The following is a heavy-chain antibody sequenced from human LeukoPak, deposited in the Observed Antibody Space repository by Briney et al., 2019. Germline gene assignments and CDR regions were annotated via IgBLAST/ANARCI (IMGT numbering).Heavy chain of an antibody. J-gene: IGHJ3*02. D-gene: IGHD3-10*01. Sequence: GGSLRLSCAASGFTFSSYIMNWVRQAPGKGLVWVSRINSDGSSTSYADSVKGRFTISRDNAKNTLYLQMNSLRAEDTAVYYCAKGGFGELYGLGFDIWGQGTMVTVSS. CDR2: INSDGSST. CDR3: AKGGFGELYGLGFDI. V-gene: IGHV3-74*01. CDR1: GFTFSSYI.